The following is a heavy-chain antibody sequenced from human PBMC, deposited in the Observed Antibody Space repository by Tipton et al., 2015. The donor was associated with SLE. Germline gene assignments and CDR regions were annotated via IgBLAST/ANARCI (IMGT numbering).Heavy chain of an antibody. CDR2: ISYDVSNK. J-gene: IGHJ4*02. CDR3: ARTGGRGLDDY. CDR1: GFIFSSYA. D-gene: IGHD1-14*01. V-gene: IGHV3-30*14. Sequence: RSLRLSCATSGFIFSSYAMHWVRQAPGKGLEWVAVISYDVSNKYYADSVKGRFTISRDNSKNTLYLQMNSLRAEDTAVYYCARTGGRGLDDYWGQGTLVTVSS.